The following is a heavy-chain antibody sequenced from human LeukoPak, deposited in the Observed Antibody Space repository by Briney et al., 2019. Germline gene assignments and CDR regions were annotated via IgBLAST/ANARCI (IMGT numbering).Heavy chain of an antibody. J-gene: IGHJ4*02. CDR3: ATDLYSSPRALDY. CDR1: GYTLTELS. Sequence: GASVKVSCKVSGYTLTELSMHWVRQAPGKGREGMGGFDPEDGETIYAQKFQGRVTMTEDTSTDTAYMELSSLRSEDTAVYYCATDLYSSPRALDYWGQGTLVTVSS. V-gene: IGHV1-24*01. CDR2: FDPEDGET. D-gene: IGHD6-13*01.